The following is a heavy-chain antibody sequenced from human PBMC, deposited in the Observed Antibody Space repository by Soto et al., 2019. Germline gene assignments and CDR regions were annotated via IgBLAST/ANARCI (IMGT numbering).Heavy chain of an antibody. D-gene: IGHD3-16*01. Sequence: GASVKVCCKASGYPFTSYYVHWVRQAPGQGLEWMGFINPSSGSTSYAQKFQGRVTMTRDTSTSTVYMEVSSLRSEDTAVYYCAREMYTTRGSPFDYWGQRTLVTASS. CDR3: AREMYTTRGSPFDY. V-gene: IGHV1-46*01. CDR1: GYPFTSYY. CDR2: INPSSGST. J-gene: IGHJ4*02.